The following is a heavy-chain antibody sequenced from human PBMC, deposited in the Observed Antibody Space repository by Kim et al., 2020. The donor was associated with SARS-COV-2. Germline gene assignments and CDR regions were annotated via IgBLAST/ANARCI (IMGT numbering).Heavy chain of an antibody. J-gene: IGHJ6*02. CDR2: ISAYNGNT. CDR3: ARDRGQYYGSGSYLWKYYYYYGMDV. Sequence: ASVKVSCKASGYTFTSYGISWVRQAPGQGLEWMGWISAYNGNTNYAQKLQGRVTMTTDTSTSTAYMELRSLRSDDTAVYYCARDRGQYYGSGSYLWKYYYYYGMDVWGQGTTVTVSS. CDR1: GYTFTSYG. D-gene: IGHD3-10*01. V-gene: IGHV1-18*01.